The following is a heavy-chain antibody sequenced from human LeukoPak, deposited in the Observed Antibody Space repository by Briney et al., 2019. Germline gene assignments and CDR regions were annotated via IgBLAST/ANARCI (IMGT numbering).Heavy chain of an antibody. D-gene: IGHD1-7*01. V-gene: IGHV3-23*01. CDR1: GFNFNNYA. Sequence: GGSLRLSCAASGFNFNNYAMNWVRQAPGKGLEWVSIISGSGDSTYYADSIKGRFTISRDNSKNTLYLQMNSLRPEDTAVYYCAFPGNSLRVYWGQGTLVTVSS. CDR2: ISGSGDST. J-gene: IGHJ4*02. CDR3: AFPGNSLRVY.